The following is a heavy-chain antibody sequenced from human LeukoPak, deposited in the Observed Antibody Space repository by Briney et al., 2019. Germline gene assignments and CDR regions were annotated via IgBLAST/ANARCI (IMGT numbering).Heavy chain of an antibody. CDR2: INDSGST. J-gene: IGHJ5*02. Sequence: SETLSLTCAVYGGSFSGYYWSWIRQPPGKGLEWIGEINDSGSTNYNPSLKSRVTISVDTSKNQFSLKLSSVTAADTAVYYCARWWGFDPWGQRTLVTVSS. V-gene: IGHV4-34*01. CDR3: ARWWGFDP. CDR1: GGSFSGYY. D-gene: IGHD2-15*01.